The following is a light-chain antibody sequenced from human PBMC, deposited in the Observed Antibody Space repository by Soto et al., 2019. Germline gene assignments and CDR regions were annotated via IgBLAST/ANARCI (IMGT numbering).Light chain of an antibody. CDR3: QQYGSSGT. V-gene: IGKV3-20*01. CDR1: QSVSNNY. J-gene: IGKJ1*01. CDR2: GAS. Sequence: EIVFNQSPGTPSLSPGERATLSCRASQSVSNNYLAWYQQKPGQAPRLLIYGASNRATGIPDRFSGSGSGTDFTLTISRLEPEDFAVYYCQQYGSSGTFGQGTKVDIK.